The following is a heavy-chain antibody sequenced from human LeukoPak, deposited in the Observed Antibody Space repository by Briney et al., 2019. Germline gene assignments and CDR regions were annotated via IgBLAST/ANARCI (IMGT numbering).Heavy chain of an antibody. Sequence: GGSLRLSCEGSGFIFEDFAMYWVRQTPGKGLEWVSLISGDASRSYYADSVKGRFTISRVNGKNSLYLQMNSLRPEDTALYYCGKGYYSDYSGPPHHWGQGTLVTVSS. V-gene: IGHV3-43*02. CDR2: ISGDASRS. CDR3: GKGYYSDYSGPPHH. J-gene: IGHJ5*02. CDR1: GFIFEDFA. D-gene: IGHD4-11*01.